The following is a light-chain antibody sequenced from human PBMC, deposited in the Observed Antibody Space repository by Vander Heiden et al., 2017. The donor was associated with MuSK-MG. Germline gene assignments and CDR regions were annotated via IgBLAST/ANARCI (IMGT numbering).Light chain of an antibody. CDR2: QES. Sequence: SSALTQPPSVSVPPGQTARIPCSGEKLGDLYACRYPPKPGESPVLATYQESKRPSGIPYRFTGANSATTTSLTISGTEAVEESYYSYQASNSSVVFGGGTKLTVL. V-gene: IGLV3-1*01. CDR1: KLGDLY. CDR3: QASNSSVV. J-gene: IGLJ2*01.